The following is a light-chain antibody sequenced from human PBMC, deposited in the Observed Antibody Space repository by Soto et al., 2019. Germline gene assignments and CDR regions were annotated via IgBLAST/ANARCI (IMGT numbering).Light chain of an antibody. CDR2: END. V-gene: IGLV1-51*02. Sequence: QSVLTQPPSVSAAPGQKVTMSCSGSSSNIGKYYVSWHQQLPGTTPNLLIYENDKRPSGIPGRFSGSKSGTSATLGITGLQTGDEADYYCGTWDSSLTTFAFGAGTKLTVL. CDR3: GTWDSSLTTFA. CDR1: SSNIGKYY. J-gene: IGLJ2*01.